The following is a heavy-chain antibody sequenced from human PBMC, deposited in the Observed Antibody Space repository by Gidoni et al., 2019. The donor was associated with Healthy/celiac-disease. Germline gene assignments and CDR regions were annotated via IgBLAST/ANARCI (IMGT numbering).Heavy chain of an antibody. J-gene: IGHJ6*03. CDR2: ISSSSSTI. V-gene: IGHV3-48*02. Sequence: EVQLVESGGGLVQPGGSLRLSCAASGFTFSSYSMNWVRQAPGKGLEWVSYISSSSSTIYYADSVKGRFTISRDNAKNSLYLQMNSLRDEDTAVYYCARESGGWLQSSDYMDVWGKGTTATVSS. D-gene: IGHD5-12*01. CDR1: GFTFSSYS. CDR3: ARESGGWLQSSDYMDV.